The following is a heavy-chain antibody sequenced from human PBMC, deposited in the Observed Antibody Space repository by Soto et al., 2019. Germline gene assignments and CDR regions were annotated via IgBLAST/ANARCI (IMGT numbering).Heavy chain of an antibody. CDR3: ARDHAYSAYWAFDY. J-gene: IGHJ4*02. CDR1: GASISSGW. V-gene: IGHV4-4*02. Sequence: SETLSLTCAVSGASISSGWWTWVRQPPGKGLEWIGETLYSGTTNYNSSLNSRVTISIDKSKKQFSLNLSSVTAADTAVYYCARDHAYSAYWAFDYWGQGALVTVS. D-gene: IGHD3-16*01. CDR2: TLYSGTT.